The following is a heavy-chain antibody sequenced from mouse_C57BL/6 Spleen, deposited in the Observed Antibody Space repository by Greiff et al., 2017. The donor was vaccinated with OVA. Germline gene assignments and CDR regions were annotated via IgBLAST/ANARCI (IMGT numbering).Heavy chain of an antibody. CDR2: IDPSDSYT. J-gene: IGHJ2*01. CDR3: ARSPGGYFDY. Sequence: VQLQQPGAELVKPGASVKLSCKASGYTFTSYWMQWVKQRPGQGLEWIGEIDPSDSYTNYNQKFKGKATLTVDTSSSTAYMQLSSLTSEDSAVYYCARSPGGYFDYWGQGTTLTVSS. V-gene: IGHV1-50*01. CDR1: GYTFTSYW.